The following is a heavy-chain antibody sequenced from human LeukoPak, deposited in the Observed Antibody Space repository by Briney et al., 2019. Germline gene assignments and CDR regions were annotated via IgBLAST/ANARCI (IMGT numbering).Heavy chain of an antibody. CDR3: ARNSDWGCSGGTCYNYEGY. CDR1: GLTLRSYS. CDR2: ISSSSYI. D-gene: IGHD2-15*01. V-gene: IGHV3-21*01. Sequence: PGGSLRLSCAAAGLTLRSYSMNWVRHAPGKGLEWVSFISSSSYIYYADSVKGRFTISRDNAKNSLYLQMNSLRAEDTAVYYCARNSDWGCSGGTCYNYEGYWGQGTLVTVSS. J-gene: IGHJ4*02.